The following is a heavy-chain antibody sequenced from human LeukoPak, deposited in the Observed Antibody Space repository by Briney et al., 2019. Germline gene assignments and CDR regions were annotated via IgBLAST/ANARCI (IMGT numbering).Heavy chain of an antibody. V-gene: IGHV4-4*07. D-gene: IGHD3-22*01. CDR1: GVSISSYY. CDR2: IYTSGST. CDR3: ARDQGYYYDSSGYRNFDY. J-gene: IGHJ4*02. Sequence: SETLSLTCTVSGVSISSYYWSWIRQPAGKGLEWIGRIYTSGSTNYNPSLKGRVTMSVDTSKNQFSLKLSSVTAADTAVYYCARDQGYYYDSSGYRNFDYWGQGTLVTVSS.